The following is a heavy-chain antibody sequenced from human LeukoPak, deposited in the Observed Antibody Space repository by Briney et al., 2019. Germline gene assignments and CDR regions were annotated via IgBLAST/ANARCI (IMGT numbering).Heavy chain of an antibody. J-gene: IGHJ3*01. CDR1: GFTVSSSY. CDR2: IRSGGST. V-gene: IGHV3-53*01. CDR3: AREGSGRTAYNDGLDV. D-gene: IGHD3-10*01. Sequence: GGSLRLSCAASGFTVSSSYMTWVRQAPGKGLEWVSVIRSGGSTVYADSVKGRFTISRDNSKNALYLQLNSLRAEDTAVYYCAREGSGRTAYNDGLDVWGQGTMVTVSS.